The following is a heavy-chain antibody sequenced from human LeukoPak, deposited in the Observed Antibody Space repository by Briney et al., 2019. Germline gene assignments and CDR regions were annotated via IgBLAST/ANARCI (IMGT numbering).Heavy chain of an antibody. V-gene: IGHV3-48*03. Sequence: GGSLRLSCAASGFTFSSYEMNWVRQAPGKGLEWVSYISSSGSTIYYADSVKGRFTISRDNAKNSLSMQMNSLRAEDTAVYYCATLAIWDIVVVPRGERYYFDYWGQGTLVTVSS. CDR1: GFTFSSYE. CDR3: ATLAIWDIVVVPRGERYYFDY. CDR2: ISSSGSTI. D-gene: IGHD2-2*01. J-gene: IGHJ4*02.